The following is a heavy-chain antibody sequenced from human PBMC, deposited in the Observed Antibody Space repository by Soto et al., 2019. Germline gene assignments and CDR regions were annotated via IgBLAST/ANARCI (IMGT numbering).Heavy chain of an antibody. CDR1: GGSISSSSYY. V-gene: IGHV4-39*07. D-gene: IGHD5-12*01. CDR2: IYYSGST. CDR3: ARGYDWFDP. J-gene: IGHJ5*02. Sequence: SETLSLTCTVSGGSISSSSYYWGWIRQPPGKGLERIGSIYYSGSTYYNPSLKSRVTISVDTSKNQFSLKVSSVTAADTAVYYCARGYDWFDPWGQGTLVTVSS.